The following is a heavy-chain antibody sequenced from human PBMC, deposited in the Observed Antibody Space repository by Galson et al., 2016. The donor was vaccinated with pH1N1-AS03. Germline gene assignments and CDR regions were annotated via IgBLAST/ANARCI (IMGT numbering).Heavy chain of an antibody. CDR1: GYTFTRNY. Sequence: SVKVSCKASGYTFTRNYMHWVRQAPGQGLEWMGIINPSGGSTSYAQKFQGRVTMTRDTSTSTVCMELNSLRADDTAVYYCARGTGSPHWFDPWGQGTLVTVSS. D-gene: IGHD3/OR15-3a*01. V-gene: IGHV1-46*01. CDR3: ARGTGSPHWFDP. J-gene: IGHJ5*02. CDR2: INPSGGST.